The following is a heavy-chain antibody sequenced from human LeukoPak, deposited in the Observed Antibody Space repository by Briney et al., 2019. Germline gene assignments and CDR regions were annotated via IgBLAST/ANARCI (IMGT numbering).Heavy chain of an antibody. CDR1: GGSFSGYY. CDR2: INHSGST. CDR3: AREAGVLQNYYDSSAPPGTGFDY. D-gene: IGHD3-22*01. V-gene: IGHV4-34*01. J-gene: IGHJ4*02. Sequence: KPSETLSLTCAVYGGSFSGYYWSWIRQPPGKGLEWIGEINHSGSTNYNPSLKSRVTISVDTSKNQFSLKLSSVTAADTAVYYCAREAGVLQNYYDSSAPPGTGFDYWGQGTLVTVSS.